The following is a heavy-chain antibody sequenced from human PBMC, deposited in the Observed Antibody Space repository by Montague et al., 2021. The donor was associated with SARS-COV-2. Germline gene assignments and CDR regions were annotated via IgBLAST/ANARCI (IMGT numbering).Heavy chain of an antibody. J-gene: IGHJ3*02. V-gene: IGHV3-21*01. CDR2: ISSSSSYI. CDR1: GFTFSSYS. D-gene: IGHD3-10*01. Sequence: SLRLSCAASGFTFSSYSMNWVRQAPGKGLEWVSSISSSSSYIYYADSVKGRFTISRDNAKNSLYLQMNSLRAEDTAVYYCARSHELWVGENPQGPGAFDIWGQGTMVTVPS. CDR3: ARSHELWVGENPQGPGAFDI.